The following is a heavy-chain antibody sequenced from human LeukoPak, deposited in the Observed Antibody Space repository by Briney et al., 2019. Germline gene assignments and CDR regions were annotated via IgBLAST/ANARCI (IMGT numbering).Heavy chain of an antibody. CDR2: ISGSGDGT. V-gene: IGHV3-23*01. J-gene: IGHJ4*02. D-gene: IGHD3-22*01. Sequence: GGSLRLSCAASGFTFTSYAMSWVRQAPGKGLEWVSVISGSGDGTHYADSVKGRFTISRDNSKNTLYLQMNSLRAEDTAVYYCAKVHSSGYYECLDYWGQGTLVPVSS. CDR1: GFTFTSYA. CDR3: AKVHSSGYYECLDY.